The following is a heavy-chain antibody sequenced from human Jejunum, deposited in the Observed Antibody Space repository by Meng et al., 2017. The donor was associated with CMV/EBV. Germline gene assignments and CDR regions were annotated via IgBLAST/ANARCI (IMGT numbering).Heavy chain of an antibody. Sequence: QVQLRQGGAGLLKPSETLSPTCGGYGGSFSNYYWRWIRQSPGKGLEWSGEIHPSGSTYYNPSLKSRVTISVDESKNQFSLRLSSVTAADTAVYYCARVGAYCGGDCYHPRWGQGTLVTVSS. CDR1: GGSFSNYY. CDR2: IHPSGST. CDR3: ARVGAYCGGDCYHPR. V-gene: IGHV4-34*01. J-gene: IGHJ4*02. D-gene: IGHD2-21*02.